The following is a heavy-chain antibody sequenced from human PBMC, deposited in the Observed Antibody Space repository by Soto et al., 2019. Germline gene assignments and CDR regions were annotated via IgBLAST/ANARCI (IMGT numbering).Heavy chain of an antibody. J-gene: IGHJ6*03. CDR3: ARDREPGFSSSWYYYYYYMDV. CDR1: GFTFSSYW. Sequence: EVQLVESGGGLVQPGGSLRLSCAASGFTFSSYWMSWVRQAPGKGLEWVANIKQDGSEKYYVDSVKGRFTIYRDNAKNSLYLQMNSVRAEDTAVYYCARDREPGFSSSWYYYYYYMDVWGKGTTVTVSS. V-gene: IGHV3-7*01. D-gene: IGHD6-13*01. CDR2: IKQDGSEK.